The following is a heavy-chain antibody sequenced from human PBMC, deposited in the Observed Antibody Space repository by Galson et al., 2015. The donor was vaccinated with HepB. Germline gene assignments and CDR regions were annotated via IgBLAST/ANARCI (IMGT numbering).Heavy chain of an antibody. J-gene: IGHJ5*02. CDR2: ISHDGRNK. CDR3: ADEGQSCNSVNCIEP. Sequence: SLRLSRAASGFTFSYYAMHWVRQAPGKGLEWVADISHDGRNKYYADSVKGRFTISRDNSKNILYLQMNSLKPEDTAVYYCADEGQSCNSVNCIEPWGQGTLVTVSS. CDR1: GFTFSYYA. D-gene: IGHD2/OR15-2a*01. V-gene: IGHV3-30*01.